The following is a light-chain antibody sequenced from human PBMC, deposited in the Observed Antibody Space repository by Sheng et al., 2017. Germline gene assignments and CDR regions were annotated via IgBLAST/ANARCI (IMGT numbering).Light chain of an antibody. CDR3: LQDYNYPPLT. J-gene: IGKJ4*01. CDR2: AAS. Sequence: AIQMTQSPSSLSASVGDRVTITCRASQGIRNDLGWYQQKPGKAPKLLIYAASSLHSGVPSRFSGSGSGTDFTLTISSLQPEDFATYYCLQDYNYPPLTFGGGTKVEIK. V-gene: IGKV1-6*01. CDR1: QGIRND.